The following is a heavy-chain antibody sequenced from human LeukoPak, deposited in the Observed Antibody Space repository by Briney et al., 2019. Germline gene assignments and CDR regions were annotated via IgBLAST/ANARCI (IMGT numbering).Heavy chain of an antibody. CDR1: GYTFTDYY. Sequence: ASVKVSCKAAGYTFTDYYMHWVRQAPGQGLEWMGIINPSGGSPSYAQKFQGRVTMTKDTSTSTVYMELSSLSSEDTGVYYCARVSVGATYFRAFDIWGQGTMVTVSS. CDR3: ARVSVGATYFRAFDI. CDR2: INPSGGSP. V-gene: IGHV1-46*01. D-gene: IGHD1-26*01. J-gene: IGHJ3*02.